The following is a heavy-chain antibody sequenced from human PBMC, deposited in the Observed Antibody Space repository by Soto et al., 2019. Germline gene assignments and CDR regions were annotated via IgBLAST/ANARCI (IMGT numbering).Heavy chain of an antibody. CDR3: ARDLGGAVAGLDYYYGMDV. CDR2: TYYRSKWYN. CDR1: GDSVSSNSAA. D-gene: IGHD6-19*01. J-gene: IGHJ6*02. V-gene: IGHV6-1*01. Sequence: PSQTLSLTCAISGDSVSSNSAAWNWIRQSPSRGLEWLGRTYYRSKWYNDYAVSVKSRITINPDTSKNQFSLQLNSVTPEDTAVYYCARDLGGAVAGLDYYYGMDVWGQGTTVTVSS.